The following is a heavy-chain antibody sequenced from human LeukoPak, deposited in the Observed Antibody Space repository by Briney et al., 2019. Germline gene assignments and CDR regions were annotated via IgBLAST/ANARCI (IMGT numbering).Heavy chain of an antibody. CDR3: ARGYFDY. CDR1: GGSISSYY. CDR2: IYYSGST. Sequence: SETLSLTCTVSGGSISSYYWSWIRQPPGKGLEWIGYIYYSGSTNYNPSLKSRVTISVDTSKNQFSLKLSSVTAEDTAVYYCARGYFDYWGQGTLVTVSS. V-gene: IGHV4-59*01. J-gene: IGHJ4*02.